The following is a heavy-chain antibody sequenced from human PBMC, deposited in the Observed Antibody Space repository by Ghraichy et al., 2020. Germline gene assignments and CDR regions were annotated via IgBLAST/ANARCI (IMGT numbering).Heavy chain of an antibody. CDR3: ARRTIYCSGGSCYGETDY. V-gene: IGHV4-34*01. CDR2: INHSGST. Sequence: SETLSLTCAVYGGSFSGYYWSWIRQPPGKGLEWIGEINHSGSTNYNPSLKSRVTISVDTSKNQFSLKLSSMTAADTAVYYCARRTIYCSGGSCYGETDYWGQGTLVTVSS. J-gene: IGHJ4*02. D-gene: IGHD2-15*01. CDR1: GGSFSGYY.